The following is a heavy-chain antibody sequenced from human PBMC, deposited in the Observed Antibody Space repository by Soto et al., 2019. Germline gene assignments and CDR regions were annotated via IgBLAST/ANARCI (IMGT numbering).Heavy chain of an antibody. CDR3: ARESITIFGVALTP. J-gene: IGHJ4*02. V-gene: IGHV1-8*01. CDR2: MNPNSGNT. D-gene: IGHD3-3*01. CDR1: GYTFTSYD. Sequence: GASVKVSCKASGYTFTSYDINWVRQATGQGPEWMGWMNPNSGNTGYAQKFQGRVTMTRNTSISTAYMELSSLRSEDTAVYYCARESITIFGVALTPWGQGTLVTVSS.